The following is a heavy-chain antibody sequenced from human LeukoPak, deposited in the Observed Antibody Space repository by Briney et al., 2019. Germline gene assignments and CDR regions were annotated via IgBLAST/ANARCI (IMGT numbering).Heavy chain of an antibody. CDR3: ARNGGRSSSWFVY. CDR1: GFTVDDYG. CDR2: INWNGGST. D-gene: IGHD6-13*01. Sequence: PGGSLRLSCAASGFTVDDYGMSWVRQAPGKGLEWVSCINWNGGSTGYADSVKGRFTISRDNAENSLYLQMNSLRAEDTALYYCARNGGRSSSWFVYWGQGTLVTVSS. V-gene: IGHV3-20*04. J-gene: IGHJ5*01.